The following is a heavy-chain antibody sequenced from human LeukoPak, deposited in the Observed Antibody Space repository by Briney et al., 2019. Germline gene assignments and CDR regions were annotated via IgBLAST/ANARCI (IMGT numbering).Heavy chain of an antibody. J-gene: IGHJ4*02. V-gene: IGHV3-74*01. CDR1: GFTFSTYW. CDR3: ARGHTTMVTSHFDS. CDR2: INVDGSST. D-gene: IGHD5-18*01. Sequence: GGSLRLSCAASGFTFSTYWIHWVRQAPGKGLVWVSRINVDGSSTSYADSVKGRFTISRDNAENTLYLQMNSLRAEDTTVYYCARGHTTMVTSHFDSWGQGTLVTVSS.